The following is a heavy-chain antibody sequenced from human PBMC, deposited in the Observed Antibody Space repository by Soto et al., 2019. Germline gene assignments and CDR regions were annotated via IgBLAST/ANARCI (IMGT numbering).Heavy chain of an antibody. D-gene: IGHD3-10*01. V-gene: IGHV1-69*02. CDR3: ARVKTDSGKYEGDYYIDG. CDR2: IIPILDVA. Sequence: QVQLVQSGAEVKKPGSSVRVSCKASGDIFSNYTISWVRQAPGQGLEWMGRIIPILDVANYPLRFQGRVTITADKSTSTVYMGLSSLRSEDTAIYYFARVKTDSGKYEGDYYIDGWGKGTTVTVSS. CDR1: GDIFSNYT. J-gene: IGHJ6*03.